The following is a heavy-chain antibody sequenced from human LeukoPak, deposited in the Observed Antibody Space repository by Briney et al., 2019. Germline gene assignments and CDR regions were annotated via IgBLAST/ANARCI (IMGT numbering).Heavy chain of an antibody. CDR1: GGTFSSYA. D-gene: IGHD3-22*01. J-gene: IGHJ4*02. Sequence: ASVKVSCKASGGTFSSYAISWVRQAPGQGREWMGRIIPIFGTANYAQKFQGRVTITTDESTSTASMELSSLRSEDTGVYYCATDLVYYDSSGYYLGWPFAYWGQGTLVTVYS. CDR2: IIPIFGTA. CDR3: ATDLVYYDSSGYYLGWPFAY. V-gene: IGHV1-69*05.